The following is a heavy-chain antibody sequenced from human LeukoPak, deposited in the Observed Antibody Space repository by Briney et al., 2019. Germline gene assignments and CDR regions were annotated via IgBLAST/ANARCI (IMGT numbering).Heavy chain of an antibody. Sequence: PSETLSLTCSVSGYFLSSGLYWGWIRQPPGKGLEWIASVYHSGTTIYNPSLKSRVTMSMDTSMNHYSLKLRSVTAADTAVYYCARTLSDSSPVVTWRQGTLVTVSS. CDR1: GYFLSSGLY. D-gene: IGHD3-22*01. V-gene: IGHV4-38-2*02. J-gene: IGHJ4*02. CDR2: VYHSGTT. CDR3: ARTLSDSSPVVT.